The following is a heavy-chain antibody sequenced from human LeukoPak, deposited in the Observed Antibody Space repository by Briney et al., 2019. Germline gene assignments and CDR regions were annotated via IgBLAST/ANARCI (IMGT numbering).Heavy chain of an antibody. CDR3: AREIYCSASSCTGGVFDI. CDR2: IYSGGST. J-gene: IGHJ3*02. D-gene: IGHD2-15*01. Sequence: GGSLRLSCAASGFTVSSNYMSWVRQAPGKGLEWVAVIYSGGSTYYADSVKGRFTISRDNSKNTLYLQMNSLRVEDTAVYYCAREIYCSASSCTGGVFDIWGQGTMVTVSS. CDR1: GFTVSSNY. V-gene: IGHV3-53*01.